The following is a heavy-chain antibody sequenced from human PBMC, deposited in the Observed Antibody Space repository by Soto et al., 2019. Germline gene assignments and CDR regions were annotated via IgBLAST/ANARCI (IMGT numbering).Heavy chain of an antibody. V-gene: IGHV4-4*02. J-gene: IGHJ4*02. CDR1: GASIRSNNR. CDR3: ARVYSGSYSDS. Sequence: QVQLQESGPGLVKPSGTLSLTCAVSGASIRSNNRWSWVRQPPGKGLEWIGEIFHSGSTNYNPSLKTRLTISVAMSKNHFSLTLSSVTAADTAVYYCARVYSGSYSDSWGRGTLVTVSS. D-gene: IGHD1-26*01. CDR2: IFHSGST.